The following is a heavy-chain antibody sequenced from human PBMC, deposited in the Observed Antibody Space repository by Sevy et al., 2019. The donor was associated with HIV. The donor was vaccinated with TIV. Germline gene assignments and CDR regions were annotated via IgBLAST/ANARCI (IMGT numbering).Heavy chain of an antibody. CDR1: GVSISSYY. CDR3: ARGGGSTDYGMDV. V-gene: IGHV4-59*01. D-gene: IGHD1-26*01. Sequence: SETLSLTCTVSGVSISSYYYNWIRQPPGKGLEWIGYIYYSGSTSYNPSLKSRVTVSLDTSKNQFSLKLNSLTAADPAVYYCARGGGSTDYGMDVWGQGTTVTVSS. J-gene: IGHJ6*02. CDR2: IYYSGST.